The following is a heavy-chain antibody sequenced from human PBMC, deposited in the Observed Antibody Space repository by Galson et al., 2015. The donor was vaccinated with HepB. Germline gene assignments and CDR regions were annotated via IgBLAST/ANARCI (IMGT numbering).Heavy chain of an antibody. CDR1: GYSFTSYW. CDR2: IDPSDSYT. CDR3: ARSHSYGPGTRYYYSMDV. J-gene: IGHJ6*02. D-gene: IGHD5-18*01. V-gene: IGHV5-10-1*01. Sequence: QSGAEVTKPGESLRISCNGSGYSFTSYWISWVRQMPGKGLEWMGRIDPSDSYTNYSPSFQGHVTISADKSISTAYLQWSSLKASDTAMYYCARSHSYGPGTRYYYSMDVWGQGTTVTVSS.